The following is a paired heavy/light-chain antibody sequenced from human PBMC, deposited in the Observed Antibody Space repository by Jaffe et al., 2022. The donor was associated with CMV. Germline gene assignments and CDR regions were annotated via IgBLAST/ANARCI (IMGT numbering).Heavy chain of an antibody. V-gene: IGHV3-23*01. Sequence: VQLLESGGGLVQPGGSLRLSCAASGFSFSNYAMNWVRQTPGRGPEWVSAISANGLSTYYADSVKGRFTFSRDNSKNTLYLQMNNLKAEDTAVYYCAKNIPFGGLIVMSPPSLVAFDFWGQGTMVTVSS. D-gene: IGHD3-16*02. CDR3: AKNIPFGGLIVMSPPSLVAFDF. CDR1: GFSFSNYA. J-gene: IGHJ3*01. CDR2: ISANGLST.
Light chain of an antibody. CDR3: QQCHKWPPLT. CDR1: QSISNN. J-gene: IGKJ4*01. Sequence: EIVMTQSPGTLSVSPGESVTLSCRASQSISNNLAWYQQKPGQAPRLLIYDASTRATGIPARFSGSGSGTEFTLTISSLQSEDFAVYYCQQCHKWPPLTFGGGTKVEIK. V-gene: IGKV3-15*01. CDR2: DAS.